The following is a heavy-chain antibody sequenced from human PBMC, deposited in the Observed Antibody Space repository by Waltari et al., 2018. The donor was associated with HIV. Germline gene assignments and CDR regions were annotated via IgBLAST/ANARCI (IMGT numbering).Heavy chain of an antibody. CDR2: FDPEDAET. J-gene: IGHJ4*02. V-gene: IGHV1-24*01. CDR3: ATAQICSTSSCYDY. Sequence: QVQLVQSGAEVKKPGASVKVSCKVSGYPPIELSMHWVRQAPGKGLEWMGGFDPEDAETIYAQKFQGRVTMTEDTSTDTAYMELSSLRSEDTALYYCATAQICSTSSCYDYWGQGTLVTVSS. D-gene: IGHD2-2*01. CDR1: GYPPIELS.